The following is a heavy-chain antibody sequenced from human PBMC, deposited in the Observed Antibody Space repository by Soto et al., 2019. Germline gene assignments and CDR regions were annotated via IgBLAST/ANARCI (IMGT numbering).Heavy chain of an antibody. CDR3: ARIGIAAAGTGINYYYYGMAV. Sequence: QVTLKESGPVLVKPTETLTLTCTVSGFSLSNARMGVSWIRQPPGKALEWLAHIFSNDEKSYSTSLKSRLTSSKDTPKSRVGLTMTTTNPVDTATYYCARIGIAAAGTGINYYYYGMAVWGQGTTVTVSS. V-gene: IGHV2-26*01. CDR2: IFSNDEK. D-gene: IGHD6-13*01. J-gene: IGHJ6*02. CDR1: GFSLSNARMG.